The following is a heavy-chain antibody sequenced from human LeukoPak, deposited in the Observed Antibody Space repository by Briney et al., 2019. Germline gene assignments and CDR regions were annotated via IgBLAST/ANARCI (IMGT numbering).Heavy chain of an antibody. CDR3: AIGHYRNIPG. Sequence: GGSLRLSCAASGFTVSSKYMNWVRQAPGKGLEWVSVIYNDGSTYYADSVSARFSISRDDSKNTLSLQMNSLRAEDTAVYYCAIGHYRNIPGWGQGTLVTVSS. J-gene: IGHJ4*02. D-gene: IGHD1/OR15-1a*01. CDR1: GFTVSSKY. CDR2: IYNDGST. V-gene: IGHV3-66*01.